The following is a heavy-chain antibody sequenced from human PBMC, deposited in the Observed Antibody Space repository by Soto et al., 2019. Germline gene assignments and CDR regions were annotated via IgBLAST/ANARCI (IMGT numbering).Heavy chain of an antibody. CDR2: ISYDGSNK. J-gene: IGHJ4*02. Sequence: QVQLVESGGGVVQPGRFLRLSCAASGFTFSSYAMHWVRQAPGKGLEWVAVISYDGSNKYYADSVKGRFTISRDNSKNTLYLQINSLRAEDTAVYYCARDSSSWFWGQGTLVTVSS. D-gene: IGHD6-13*01. CDR1: GFTFSSYA. V-gene: IGHV3-30-3*01. CDR3: ARDSSSWF.